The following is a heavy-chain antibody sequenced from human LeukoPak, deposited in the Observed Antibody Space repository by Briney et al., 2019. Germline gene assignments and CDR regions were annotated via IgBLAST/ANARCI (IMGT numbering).Heavy chain of an antibody. CDR2: INAGNGNT. D-gene: IGHD3-10*01. CDR1: GYTFTSYA. Sequence: GASVKVSCKASGYTFTSYAMHWVRQAPGQRLEWMGWINAGNGNTKYSQKFQGRVTITRDTSASTAYMELSGLRSEDTAVYYCARTPYYYGSGSRYYFDYWGQGTLVTVSS. V-gene: IGHV1-3*01. J-gene: IGHJ4*02. CDR3: ARTPYYYGSGSRYYFDY.